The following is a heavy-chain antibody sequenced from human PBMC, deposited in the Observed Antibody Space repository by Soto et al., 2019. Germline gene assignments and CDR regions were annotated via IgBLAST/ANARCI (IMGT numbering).Heavy chain of an antibody. V-gene: IGHV1-18*04. J-gene: IGHJ4*02. D-gene: IGHD4-4*01. CDR2: ISGKNGNT. CDR1: GYSFSDFG. CDR3: ARSYYDEDTGTFEN. Sequence: HVHLVQSGGELKKPGASVKVSCKASGYSFSDFGITWVRQAPGQGLEWMGWISGKNGNTNYAQKVQGRVTLTADTSTSTAYMEMRSLTSDDTGIYYCARSYYDEDTGTFENWGQGTPVTVSS.